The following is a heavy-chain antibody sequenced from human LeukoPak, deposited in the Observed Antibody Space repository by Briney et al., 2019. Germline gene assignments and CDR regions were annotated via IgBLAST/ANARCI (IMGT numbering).Heavy chain of an antibody. V-gene: IGHV3-48*03. CDR2: ISSSGSTI. CDR3: ARLETVGAKDNWFDP. CDR1: GFTFSSYE. Sequence: PGGSLRLSCAASGFTFSSYEMNWVRQAPGKGLEWVSYISSSGSTIYYADSVKGRFTISRDNAKNSLYLQMNSLRAEDTAVYYCARLETVGAKDNWFDPWGQGTLVTVSS. J-gene: IGHJ5*02. D-gene: IGHD1-26*01.